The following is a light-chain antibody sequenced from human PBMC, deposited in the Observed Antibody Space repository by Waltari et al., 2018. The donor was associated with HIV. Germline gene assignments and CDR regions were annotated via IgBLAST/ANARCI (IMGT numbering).Light chain of an antibody. Sequence: EIVLTRSPATLSLSPGERANLSCRASQSVSSSLAWYQQKPGQAPRLLIYDASNRATVIPARFSGSGSGTDFTLTINSLEPEDFAVYYCQQRYKWPRTFGQGTKLEIK. J-gene: IGKJ2*01. CDR1: QSVSSS. CDR2: DAS. CDR3: QQRYKWPRT. V-gene: IGKV3-11*01.